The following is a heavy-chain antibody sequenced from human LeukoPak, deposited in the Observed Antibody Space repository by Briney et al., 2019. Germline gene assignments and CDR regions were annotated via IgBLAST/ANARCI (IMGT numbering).Heavy chain of an antibody. J-gene: IGHJ3*02. CDR1: GFTFSSYA. D-gene: IGHD3-3*01. Sequence: GGSLRLSCAASGFTFSSYAMSWVRQAPGKGLEWVSAISGSGGSTYYADSVKGRFTISRDNSKNTLYLQMNSLRAEDTAVYYCAKGLSITIFGVAYDAFDIWGQGTMVTVSS. V-gene: IGHV3-23*01. CDR2: ISGSGGST. CDR3: AKGLSITIFGVAYDAFDI.